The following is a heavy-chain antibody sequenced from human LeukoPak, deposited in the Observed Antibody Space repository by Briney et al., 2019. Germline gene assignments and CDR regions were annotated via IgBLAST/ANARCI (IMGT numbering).Heavy chain of an antibody. V-gene: IGHV3-53*05. CDR3: AKSKRGPFDAFDI. CDR2: IYSGGSS. Sequence: GGSLRLSCTASGFTFGDYEMSWVRQAPGKGLEWVSVIYSGGSSYYADSVKGRFTISRDNSKNTLYLQMNSLRAEDTALYYCAKSKRGPFDAFDIWGQGTMVTVSS. CDR1: GFTFGDYE. J-gene: IGHJ3*02. D-gene: IGHD3-10*01.